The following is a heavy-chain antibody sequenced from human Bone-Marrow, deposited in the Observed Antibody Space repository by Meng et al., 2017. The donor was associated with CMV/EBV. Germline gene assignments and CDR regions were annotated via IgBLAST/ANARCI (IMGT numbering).Heavy chain of an antibody. D-gene: IGHD3-3*01. CDR3: ARASGGRVTIFGVVILPNYFDY. CDR1: GGSISSSSYY. V-gene: IGHV4-39*07. J-gene: IGHJ4*02. Sequence: SETLSLTCTVSGGSISSSSYYWGWIRQPPGKGLEWIGEINHSGSTNYNPSLKSRVTISVDTSKNQFSLKLSSVTAADTAVYYCARASGGRVTIFGVVILPNYFDYWGQGTLVTVSS. CDR2: INHSGST.